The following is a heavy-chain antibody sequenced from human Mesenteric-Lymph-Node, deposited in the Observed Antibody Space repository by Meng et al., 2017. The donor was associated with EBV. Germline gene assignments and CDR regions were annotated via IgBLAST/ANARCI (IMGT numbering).Heavy chain of an antibody. J-gene: IGHJ4*02. CDR2: VIHSGNT. CDR1: GDSFSSYY. D-gene: IGHD3-16*01. CDR3: ATGWGKANY. V-gene: IGHV4-34*12. Sequence: GLLKPSEVLLLPFVFYGDSFSSYYWRWVRQPPGRGLEWIGDVIHSGNTSYSPSLKSRVTISVDTSKRQFSLKLRSMTAADTAVYYCATGWGKANYWGQGTLVTVSS.